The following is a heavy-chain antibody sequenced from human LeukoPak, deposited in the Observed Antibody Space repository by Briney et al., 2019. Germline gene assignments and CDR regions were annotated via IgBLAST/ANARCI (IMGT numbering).Heavy chain of an antibody. CDR3: ARGGWGSGFDAFDI. CDR2: IKKDGSEK. D-gene: IGHD3-16*01. J-gene: IGHJ3*02. Sequence: PGGSLRLSCEASGFTFSSYWMSWVRQAPGKGLEWVANIKKDGSEKHYVDSVKGRFTISRDNAKNSLYLQMNSLRAEDTAVYYCARGGWGSGFDAFDIWGQGTMVTVSS. V-gene: IGHV3-7*01. CDR1: GFTFSSYW.